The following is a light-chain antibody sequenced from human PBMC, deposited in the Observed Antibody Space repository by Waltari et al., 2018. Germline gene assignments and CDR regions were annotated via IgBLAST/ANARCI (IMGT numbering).Light chain of an antibody. J-gene: IGKJ1*01. V-gene: IGKV3-15*01. Sequence: MTQSPSTLSVSPGERATLSCRASQSVSINVAWYQQKSGQAPRLLITGASTRATGIPARFGASGSGTEFTLTIDSLQSEDFALYFCQQYNDWPRTFGQGTKVEI. CDR1: QSVSIN. CDR3: QQYNDWPRT. CDR2: GAS.